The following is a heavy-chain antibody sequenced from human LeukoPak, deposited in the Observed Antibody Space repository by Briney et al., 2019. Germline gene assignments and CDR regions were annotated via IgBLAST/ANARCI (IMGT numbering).Heavy chain of an antibody. CDR1: GYTFTGYY. Sequence: ASVKVSCKASGYTFTGYYMHWVRHAPGQGLEWMGWINPNSGGTNYAQKFQGRVTMTRDTSISTAYMELSRLRSDDTAVYYCARDTDYDFWSGYYGFDYWGQGTLVTVSS. CDR2: INPNSGGT. D-gene: IGHD3-3*01. J-gene: IGHJ4*02. CDR3: ARDTDYDFWSGYYGFDY. V-gene: IGHV1-2*02.